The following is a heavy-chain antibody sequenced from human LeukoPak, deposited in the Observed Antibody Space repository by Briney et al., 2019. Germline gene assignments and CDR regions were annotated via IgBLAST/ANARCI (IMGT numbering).Heavy chain of an antibody. CDR1: GFTFSNYW. CDR2: IKQDGSDI. D-gene: IGHD1-26*01. J-gene: IGHJ4*02. V-gene: IGHV3-7*01. Sequence: PGGSLRLSCAASGFTFSNYWMSWVRQAPGKGLEWVANIKQDGSDIYYVDSVKGRFTISRDNAKNSLYLQMNSLRAEDTAVYYCARGASGSQPFDYWGQGTLVTVSS. CDR3: ARGASGSQPFDY.